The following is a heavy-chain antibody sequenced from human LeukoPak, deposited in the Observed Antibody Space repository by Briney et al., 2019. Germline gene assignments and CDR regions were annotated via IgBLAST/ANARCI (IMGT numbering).Heavy chain of an antibody. V-gene: IGHV3-23*01. CDR1: GFAFASYA. J-gene: IGHJ4*02. CDR3: AKSLVSGGSCYSCFDY. D-gene: IGHD2-15*01. CDR2: ITGSGENT. Sequence: GGSLRLSCAASGFAFASYAMGWVRQSPGKRLEWVSGITGSGENTYYAGSVKGRFTISRDNSKNTLYLQMNSLRPEDTAVYYCAKSLVSGGSCYSCFDYWGQGTLVTVSS.